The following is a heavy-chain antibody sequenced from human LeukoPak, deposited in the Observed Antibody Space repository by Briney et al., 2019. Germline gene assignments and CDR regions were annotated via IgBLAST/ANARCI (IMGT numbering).Heavy chain of an antibody. CDR3: ARNLQVVPAADFDY. J-gene: IGHJ4*02. V-gene: IGHV4-34*01. CDR1: GGSFSGYY. Sequence: SETLSLTCAVYGGSFSGYYWSWIRQPPGKGLEWIGEINHSGSTNYNPSLKSRVTISVDTSKNQFSLKLSSVTAADAAVYYCARNLQVVPAADFDYWGQGTLVTVSS. CDR2: INHSGST. D-gene: IGHD2-2*01.